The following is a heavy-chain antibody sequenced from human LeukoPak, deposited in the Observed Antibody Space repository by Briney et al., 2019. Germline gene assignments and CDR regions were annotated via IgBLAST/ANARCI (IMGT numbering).Heavy chain of an antibody. CDR2: IYYSGST. D-gene: IGHD3-10*01. V-gene: IGHV4-39*01. Sequence: PSETLSLTCTVSVGSISSSSSYWGWIRLPPRKGLEWIGSIYYSGSTYYNPSLKSRVTISVDTSKNQFSLKLSSVTAADTAVYYCARQYYYGSGPYWGQGTLVTVSS. J-gene: IGHJ4*02. CDR3: ARQYYYGSGPY. CDR1: VGSISSSSSY.